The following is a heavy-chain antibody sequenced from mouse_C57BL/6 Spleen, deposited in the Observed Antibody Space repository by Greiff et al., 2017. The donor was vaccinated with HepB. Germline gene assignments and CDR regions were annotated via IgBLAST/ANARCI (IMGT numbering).Heavy chain of an antibody. J-gene: IGHJ4*01. V-gene: IGHV14-4*01. CDR1: GFNIKDDY. CDR3: TTSLTTTVGRGAMDY. CDR2: IDPENGDT. D-gene: IGHD1-1*01. Sequence: EVQLVDSGAELVRPGASVKLSCTASGFNIKDDYMHWVKQRPEQGLEWIGWIDPENGDTEYASKFQGKATITADTSSNTAYLQLSSLTSEDTAVYYCTTSLTTTVGRGAMDYWGQGTSVTVSS.